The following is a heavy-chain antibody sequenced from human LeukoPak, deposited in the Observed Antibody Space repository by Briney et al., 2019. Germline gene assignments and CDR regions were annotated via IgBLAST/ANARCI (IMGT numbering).Heavy chain of an antibody. CDR2: IYYSGST. J-gene: IGHJ4*02. CDR1: GGSISSYY. V-gene: IGHV4-59*01. D-gene: IGHD6-19*01. Sequence: PSETLSLTCTVSGGSISSYYWSWIRQPPGKGLEWIGYIYYSGSTNYNPSLKSRVTISVDTSKNQFSLKLSSVTAADTAVYHCARDKYSSGWYGLDYWGQGTLVTVSS. CDR3: ARDKYSSGWYGLDY.